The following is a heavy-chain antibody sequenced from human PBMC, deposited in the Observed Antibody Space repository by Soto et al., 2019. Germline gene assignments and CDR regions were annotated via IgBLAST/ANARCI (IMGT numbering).Heavy chain of an antibody. D-gene: IGHD3-22*01. CDR1: GFTFSSYA. Sequence: EVQLLESGGGLVQPGGSLRLSCAASGFTFSSYAMSWVCQAPGKGLEWVSAISGSGGSTYYADSVKGRFTISRDNSKNTLYLQMNSLRAEDTAVYYCAKDHYDSSGYYDYWGQGTLVTVSS. CDR3: AKDHYDSSGYYDY. V-gene: IGHV3-23*01. J-gene: IGHJ4*02. CDR2: ISGSGGST.